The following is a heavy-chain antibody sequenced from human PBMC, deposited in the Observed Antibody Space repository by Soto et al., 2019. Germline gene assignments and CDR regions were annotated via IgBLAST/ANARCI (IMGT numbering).Heavy chain of an antibody. J-gene: IGHJ5*02. V-gene: IGHV3-73*01. CDR2: IRSKTNSYAT. Sequence: GGSLRLSCAASGFTFSGSAMHWVRQASGKGLEWVGRIRSKTNSYATAYAASVKGRFTISRDDSKNTAYLQMNSLKTEDTAVYYCTRDPRNYYDSSGSANWFDPWGQGTLVTVSS. D-gene: IGHD3-22*01. CDR3: TRDPRNYYDSSGSANWFDP. CDR1: GFTFSGSA.